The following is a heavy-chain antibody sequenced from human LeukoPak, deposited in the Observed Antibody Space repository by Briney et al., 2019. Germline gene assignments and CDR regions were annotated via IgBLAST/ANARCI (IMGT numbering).Heavy chain of an antibody. V-gene: IGHV3-21*01. CDR3: AGSDTIGYLPREWDYWYFDL. Sequence: PGGSLRLSCAASGFTFSSYAMSWVRRAPWKGLEWVSSISSGSSYMYYADSVKGRFTISRDNAKNSLYLQMNSLRAEDTAVYYCAGSDTIGYLPREWDYWYFDLWGRGTLVTVSS. J-gene: IGHJ2*01. D-gene: IGHD3-22*01. CDR2: ISSGSSYM. CDR1: GFTFSSYA.